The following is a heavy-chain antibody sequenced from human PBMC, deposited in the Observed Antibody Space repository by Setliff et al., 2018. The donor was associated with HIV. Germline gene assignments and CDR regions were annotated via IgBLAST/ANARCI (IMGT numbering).Heavy chain of an antibody. CDR3: ASAGSGTRAPPRY. V-gene: IGHV4-59*01. CDR1: GGSISSYY. CDR2: IFYSGST. D-gene: IGHD1-1*01. Sequence: LTCTVSGGSISSYYWSWIRQPPGEGLEWIGYIFYSGSTNYNPSLKSRVTISLDTSKNQFSLKLTSVTAGDTAVYYCASAGSGTRAPPRYWGQGTLVTVSS. J-gene: IGHJ4*02.